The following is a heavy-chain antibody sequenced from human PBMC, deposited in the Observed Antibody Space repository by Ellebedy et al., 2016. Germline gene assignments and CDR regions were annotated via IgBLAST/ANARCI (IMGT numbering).Heavy chain of an antibody. Sequence: SETLSLTCTVSGASVSTDHWSWIRQPPGKGLEWIGFISDSGTTNYNPSLKSRVTMSVATSKNYFSLRLDSVTAADTAVYFCTIEAGRRQKRRKGLRFLERWESSGMDVWGQGTTVTVSS. CDR3: TIEAGRRQKRRKGLRFLERWESSGMDV. CDR2: ISDSGTT. V-gene: IGHV4-59*02. J-gene: IGHJ6*02. CDR1: GASVSTDH. D-gene: IGHD3-3*01.